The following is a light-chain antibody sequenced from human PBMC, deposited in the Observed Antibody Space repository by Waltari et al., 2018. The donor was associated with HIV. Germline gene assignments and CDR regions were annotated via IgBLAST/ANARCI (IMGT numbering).Light chain of an antibody. CDR2: DVT. J-gene: IGLJ3*02. V-gene: IGLV2-14*03. Sequence: QPALTQPAPVSGSLGQSLTFSRTGTSIDIGGSDHYSWYQQHPGEAPKIIIYDVTHRPSGISVRFSGSKSGDTASRTISGLQAEDEADYYCTSFTTTSAWVFGGGTKLTVL. CDR3: TSFTTTSAWV. CDR1: SIDIGGSDH.